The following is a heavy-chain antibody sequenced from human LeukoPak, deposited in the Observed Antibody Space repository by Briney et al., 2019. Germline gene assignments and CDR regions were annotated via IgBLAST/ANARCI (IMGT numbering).Heavy chain of an antibody. CDR2: ISSSGSTI. CDR1: GFTFSSYE. Sequence: PGGSLRLSCAASGFTFSSYEMNWVRQAPGKGLEWVSYISSSGSTIYYADSVKGRFTISRDNAKNSLYLQMNSLRAEDTAVYYCARGETTVTTENWFDPWGQGTLVTVSS. D-gene: IGHD4-17*01. V-gene: IGHV3-48*03. CDR3: ARGETTVTTENWFDP. J-gene: IGHJ5*02.